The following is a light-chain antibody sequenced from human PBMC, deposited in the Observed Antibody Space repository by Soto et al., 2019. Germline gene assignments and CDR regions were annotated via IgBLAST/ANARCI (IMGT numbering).Light chain of an antibody. V-gene: IGLV2-8*01. CDR1: SGDVGAYNY. J-gene: IGLJ3*02. CDR2: EVN. Sequence: QSVLTQPPSASGSPGQSVTISCTGTSGDVGAYNYVSWYQQHPGKAPKLMIYEVNKRPSGVPDRFSGSKSGNTASLTVSGLQADDEADYCCSALAGSKVFGGGTKVTV. CDR3: SALAGSKV.